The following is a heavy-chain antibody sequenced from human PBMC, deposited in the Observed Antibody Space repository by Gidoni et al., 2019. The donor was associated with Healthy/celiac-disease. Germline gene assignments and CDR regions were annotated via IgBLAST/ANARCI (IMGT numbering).Heavy chain of an antibody. V-gene: IGHV3-23*01. D-gene: IGHD4-17*01. J-gene: IGHJ4*02. CDR3: ASHDYGDYEDYFDY. Sequence: EVQMLESGGGLVQPGGSLRISGAASGYTSSSYAMSWFRQASGEGRESVSAISGSGGSTYYADSVKGLFTISRDNSKNTLYLQMNSLRAEDTAVYYCASHDYGDYEDYFDYWGQGTLVTVSS. CDR2: ISGSGGST. CDR1: GYTSSSYA.